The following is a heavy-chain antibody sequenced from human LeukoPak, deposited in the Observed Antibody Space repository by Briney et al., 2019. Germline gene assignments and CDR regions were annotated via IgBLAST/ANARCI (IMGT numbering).Heavy chain of an antibody. V-gene: IGHV4-59*08. J-gene: IGHJ4*01. CDR1: GGSISSYY. CDR3: ARHPQPSYSGSYXXALGXFDY. CDR2: IYYSGST. Sequence: PSETLSLTCTVSGGSISSYYWSWIRQPPGKGLEWIGYIYYSGSTNYNPSLKSRVTISVDTSKNQFSLKLSSVTAADTAVYYCARHPQPSYSGSYXXALGXFDYWGXGTLVTVS. D-gene: IGHD1-26*01.